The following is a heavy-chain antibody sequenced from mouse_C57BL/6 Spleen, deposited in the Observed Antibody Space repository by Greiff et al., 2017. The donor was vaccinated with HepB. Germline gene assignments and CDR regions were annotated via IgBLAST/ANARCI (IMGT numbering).Heavy chain of an antibody. D-gene: IGHD1-1*01. CDR2: INPNNGGT. J-gene: IGHJ2*01. CDR1: GYTFTDYY. Sequence: VQLQQSGPELVKPGASVKISCKASGYTFTDYYMNWVKQSHGKSLEWIGDINPNNGGTSYNQKFKGKATLTVDKSSSTAYMELRSLTSEDSAVYYCAREGFYYYEDYWGQGTTLTVSS. V-gene: IGHV1-26*01. CDR3: AREGFYYYEDY.